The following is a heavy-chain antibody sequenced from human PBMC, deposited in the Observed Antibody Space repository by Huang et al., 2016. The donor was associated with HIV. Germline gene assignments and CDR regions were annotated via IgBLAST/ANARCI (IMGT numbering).Heavy chain of an antibody. J-gene: IGHJ4*02. V-gene: IGHV3-30*18. CDR1: GFTFSSYG. D-gene: IGHD6-13*01. CDR3: AKEGSAAAVLDF. CDR2: IAYDAKTK. Sequence: QVQLVESGGGVVQPGRSLRISCAASGFTFSSYGMHWVRQASGKGLEWVAVIAYDAKTKYYADSVKGRFSISRDNSKTTVYLQLNSLRVEDTAVYYCAKEGSAAAVLDFWGQGTLVTVSS.